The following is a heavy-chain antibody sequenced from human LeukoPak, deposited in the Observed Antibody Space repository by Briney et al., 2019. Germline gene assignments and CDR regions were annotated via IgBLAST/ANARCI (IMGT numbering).Heavy chain of an antibody. CDR2: ISWNSGSI. D-gene: IGHD3-22*01. J-gene: IGHJ3*02. CDR1: GFTFDDYA. Sequence: GGSLRLSCAASGFTFDDYAMHWVRQAPGKGLEWVSGISWNSGSIGYADSVKGRFTISRDNAKNTLYLQMNSLRAEDTAVYYCARGGYSTVDAFDIWGQGTMVTVSS. CDR3: ARGGYSTVDAFDI. V-gene: IGHV3-9*01.